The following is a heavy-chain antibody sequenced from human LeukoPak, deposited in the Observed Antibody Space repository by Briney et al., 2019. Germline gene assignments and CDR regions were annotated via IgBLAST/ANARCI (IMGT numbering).Heavy chain of an antibody. CDR1: GGSISSYY. CDR3: ARVGSYYDNSGYPY. D-gene: IGHD3-22*01. J-gene: IGHJ4*02. V-gene: IGHV4-59*01. Sequence: SETLSLTCTVSGGSISSYYWSWIRQPPGKGLEWIGYISYSGSTNYNPSLKSRVTISVDTSKNQFSLKLSSVTAADTAVYYCARVGSYYDNSGYPYWGQGTLVTVSS. CDR2: ISYSGST.